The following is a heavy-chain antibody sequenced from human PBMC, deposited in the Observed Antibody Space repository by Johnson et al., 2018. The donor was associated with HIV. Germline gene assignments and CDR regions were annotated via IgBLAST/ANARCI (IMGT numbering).Heavy chain of an antibody. V-gene: IGHV3-30-3*02. D-gene: IGHD4-23*01. CDR1: GFTFSSYG. CDR2: ISYDGNNK. J-gene: IGHJ3*02. Sequence: QMLLVESGGGVVQPGGSLRLSCAASGFTFSSYGMHWVRQAPGKGLEWGTVISYDGNNKYYADSVKGRFTISRDNAKNSLYLQMNSLRAEDTAVYYCAKSPGKDHGGNSGGIDIWGQGTMVTVSA. CDR3: AKSPGKDHGGNSGGIDI.